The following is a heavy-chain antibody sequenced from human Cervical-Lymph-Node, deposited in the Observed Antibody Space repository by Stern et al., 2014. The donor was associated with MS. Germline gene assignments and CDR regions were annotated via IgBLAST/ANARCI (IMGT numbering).Heavy chain of an antibody. CDR1: GFSLSNARMG. CDR2: IFSNDEK. V-gene: IGHV2-26*01. D-gene: IGHD6-13*01. CDR3: ARICSSSSWYRYNWFDP. Sequence: QITLKESGPVLVKPTETLTLTCTVSGFSLSNARMGVSWIRQPPGKALEWLAPIFSNDEKSYSTSLKSRLTISKDTSKSQVVLTMTNMDPVDTATYYCARICSSSSWYRYNWFDPWGQGTLVTVSS. J-gene: IGHJ5*02.